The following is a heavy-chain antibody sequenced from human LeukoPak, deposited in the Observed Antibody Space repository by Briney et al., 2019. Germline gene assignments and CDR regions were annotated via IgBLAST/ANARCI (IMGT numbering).Heavy chain of an antibody. V-gene: IGHV3-53*01. D-gene: IGHD4-17*01. CDR1: GFTVSSNY. Sequence: GGSLRLSCAASGFTVSSNYMSRVRQAPGKGLEWVSVIYNDGHGGNTYYADSVKGRFTISRDNSKNTLYLQMNSLRADDTAVYYCARGFSEDYGDYFDYWGQGTLVTVSS. J-gene: IGHJ4*02. CDR3: ARGFSEDYGDYFDY. CDR2: IYNDGHGGNT.